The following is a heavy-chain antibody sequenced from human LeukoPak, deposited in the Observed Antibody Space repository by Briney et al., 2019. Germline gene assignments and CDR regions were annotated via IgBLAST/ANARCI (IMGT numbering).Heavy chain of an antibody. V-gene: IGHV3-23*01. CDR3: ARDLMGIAYRGAFYY. Sequence: PGGSLRLPCAASGFTFSSYGMTWVRQAPGKGLEWVSAISGSGVNTDYADSVKGRFTISRDNSKNTLYLQMNSLTAEDTAVYYCARDLMGIAYRGAFYYWGQGTLVTVSS. J-gene: IGHJ4*02. D-gene: IGHD6-13*01. CDR2: ISGSGVNT. CDR1: GFTFSSYG.